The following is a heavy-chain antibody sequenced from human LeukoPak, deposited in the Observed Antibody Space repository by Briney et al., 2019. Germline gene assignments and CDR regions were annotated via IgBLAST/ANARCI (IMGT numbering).Heavy chain of an antibody. J-gene: IGHJ4*02. CDR1: GFTVRSNY. CDR3: VRDFGRPAVTDDY. Sequence: GGSLRLSCAAAGFTVRSNYMSWVRQAPGKGLEWVSVIYSGGSTYYADSVKGRFTISRDDSKNTLYLQMNSLRGDDTAVYYCVRDFGRPAVTDDYWGQGTLVTVSA. CDR2: IYSGGST. D-gene: IGHD2-21*02. V-gene: IGHV3-53*01.